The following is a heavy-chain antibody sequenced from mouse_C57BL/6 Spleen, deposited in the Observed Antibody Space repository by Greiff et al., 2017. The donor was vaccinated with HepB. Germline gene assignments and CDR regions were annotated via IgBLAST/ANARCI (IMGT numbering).Heavy chain of an antibody. J-gene: IGHJ1*03. D-gene: IGHD1-1*01. CDR3: ARGSHYGSSYGWYFDV. CDR1: GFTFSSYA. Sequence: EVKVVESGGGLVKPGGSLKLSCAASGFTFSSYAMSWVRQTPEKRLEWVATISDGGSYTYYPDNVKGRFTISRDNAKNNLYLQMSHLKSEDTAMYYCARGSHYGSSYGWYFDVWGTGTTVTVSS. V-gene: IGHV5-4*03. CDR2: ISDGGSYT.